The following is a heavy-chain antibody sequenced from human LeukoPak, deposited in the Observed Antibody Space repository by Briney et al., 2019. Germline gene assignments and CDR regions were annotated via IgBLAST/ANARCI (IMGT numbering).Heavy chain of an antibody. CDR1: GFTFSSYA. V-gene: IGHV3-30-3*01. J-gene: IGHJ6*03. D-gene: IGHD2-2*02. Sequence: PGRSLRLSCAASGFTFSSYAMHWVRQAPGKGLEWVAVISYDGSNKYYADSVKGRFTISRDNSKNTLYLQMNSLRAEDTAVYYCARNPTPPRYCSSTSCYTYYYYYMDVWGKGTTVTVSS. CDR3: ARNPTPPRYCSSTSCYTYYYYYMDV. CDR2: ISYDGSNK.